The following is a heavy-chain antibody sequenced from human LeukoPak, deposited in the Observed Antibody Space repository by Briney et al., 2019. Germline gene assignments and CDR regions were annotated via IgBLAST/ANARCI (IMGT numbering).Heavy chain of an antibody. Sequence: AGSLRLSCGASGFSFGSYAMHWVRQAPGKGLEWVAFIWYDGTKEYYADSVKGRFSVSRDNSENTVSLQMNSLRDDDSAVYYCAKDVAASGTNFDSWGQGTLVTVSS. V-gene: IGHV3-30*02. J-gene: IGHJ4*02. CDR3: AKDVAASGTNFDS. CDR1: GFSFGSYA. D-gene: IGHD6-13*01. CDR2: IWYDGTKE.